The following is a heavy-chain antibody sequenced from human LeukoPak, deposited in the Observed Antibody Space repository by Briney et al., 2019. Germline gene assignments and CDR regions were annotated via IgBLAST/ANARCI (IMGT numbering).Heavy chain of an antibody. D-gene: IGHD5-24*01. J-gene: IGHJ4*02. Sequence: GSLRLSCAASGFTFSSYWMSWIRQPPGKGLEWIGEINHSGSTNYNPSLRSRVTISVDTPKNQFSLKLSSVTAADTAVYYCARRHRWLQRKHFDYWGQGTLVTVSS. CDR2: INHSGST. CDR3: ARRHRWLQRKHFDY. CDR1: GFTFSSYW. V-gene: IGHV4-34*01.